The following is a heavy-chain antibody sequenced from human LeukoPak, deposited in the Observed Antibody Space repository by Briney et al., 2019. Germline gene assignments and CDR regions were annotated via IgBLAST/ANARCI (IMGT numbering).Heavy chain of an antibody. V-gene: IGHV4-59*01. CDR3: ARGGGRLLTWGWWFDP. D-gene: IGHD2-15*01. J-gene: IGHJ5*02. CDR1: GGSISSYY. Sequence: KASETLSLTCTVSGGSISSYYWSWIRQPPGKGLEWIGYIYYSGSTNYNPSLKSRVTISVDTSKNQFSLKLSSVTAADTAVYYCARGGGRLLTWGWWFDPWGQGTLVTVSS. CDR2: IYYSGST.